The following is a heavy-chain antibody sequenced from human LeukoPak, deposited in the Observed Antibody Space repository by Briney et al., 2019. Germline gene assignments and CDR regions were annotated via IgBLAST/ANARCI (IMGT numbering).Heavy chain of an antibody. CDR2: IYYSGST. CDR1: GGSISSYY. D-gene: IGHD6-19*01. V-gene: IGHV4-59*08. CDR3: ARSAGYSSGWFTHYYYCGMDV. Sequence: KTSETLSLTCTVSGGSISSYYWSWIRQPPGKGLEWIGYIYYSGSTNYNPSLKSRVTISVDTSKNQFSLKLSSVTAADTAVYYCARSAGYSSGWFTHYYYCGMDVWGQGTTVTVSS. J-gene: IGHJ6*02.